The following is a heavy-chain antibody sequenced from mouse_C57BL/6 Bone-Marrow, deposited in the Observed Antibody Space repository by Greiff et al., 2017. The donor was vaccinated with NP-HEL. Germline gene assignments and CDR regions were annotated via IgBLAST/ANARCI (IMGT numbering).Heavy chain of an antibody. Sequence: QVQLKESGAELARPGASVKLSCKASGYTFTSYGISWVKQRTGQGLEWIGEIYPRSGNTYYNEKFKGKATLTADKSSSTAYMELRSLTSEDSAVYFCAYYSNYVGAMDYWGQGTSVTVSS. CDR2: IYPRSGNT. J-gene: IGHJ4*01. CDR1: GYTFTSYG. D-gene: IGHD2-5*01. V-gene: IGHV1-81*01. CDR3: AYYSNYVGAMDY.